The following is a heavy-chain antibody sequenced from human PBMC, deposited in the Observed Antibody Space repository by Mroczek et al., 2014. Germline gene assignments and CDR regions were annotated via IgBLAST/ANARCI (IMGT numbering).Heavy chain of an antibody. V-gene: IGHV4-59*01. D-gene: IGHD2/OR15-2a*01. J-gene: IGHJ6*03. CDR1: GGSISSYY. CDR2: IYYSGST. CDR3: ARGYYHYYYYMDV. Sequence: QVQLQESGPGLVKPSETLSLTCTVSGGSISSYYWSWIRQPPGKGLEWIGYIYYSGSTNYNPSPKSRVTISVDTSKNQFSLKLSSVTAADTAVYYCARGYYHYYYYMDVWGKGTTVTVSS.